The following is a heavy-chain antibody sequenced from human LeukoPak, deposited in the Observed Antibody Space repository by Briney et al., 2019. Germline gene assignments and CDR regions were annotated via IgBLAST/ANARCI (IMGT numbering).Heavy chain of an antibody. D-gene: IGHD6-19*01. CDR1: GYTLTELS. V-gene: IGHV1-24*01. CDR2: FDPEDGET. J-gene: IGHJ5*02. Sequence: ASVKVSCKVSGYTLTELSMHWVRQAPGKGLEWMGGFDPEDGETIYAQKFPGRVTMTEDTSTDTAYMELSSLRSEDTAVYYCATSTFKPGTQWLVSTWGQGTLVTVSS. CDR3: ATSTFKPGTQWLVST.